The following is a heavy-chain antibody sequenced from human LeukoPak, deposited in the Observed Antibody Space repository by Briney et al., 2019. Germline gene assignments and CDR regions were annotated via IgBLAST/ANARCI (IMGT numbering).Heavy chain of an antibody. J-gene: IGHJ4*02. CDR3: ARELSSGSKVGFDY. Sequence: PGGSLRLSCAASGFTFSDYYMSWIRQAPGKGLEWVSYISSSGSTIYYADSVKGRFTISRENAKNSLYLQMNSLRAEDTAVYYCARELSSGSKVGFDYWGQGTLDTVSS. V-gene: IGHV3-11*04. CDR2: ISSSGSTI. CDR1: GFTFSDYY. D-gene: IGHD3-22*01.